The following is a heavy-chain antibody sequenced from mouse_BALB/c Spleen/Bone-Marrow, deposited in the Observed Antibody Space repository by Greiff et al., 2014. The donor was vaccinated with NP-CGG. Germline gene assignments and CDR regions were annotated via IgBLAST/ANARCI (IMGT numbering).Heavy chain of an antibody. CDR1: GFSLTSYG. D-gene: IGHD1-2*01. CDR2: IWADGST. V-gene: IGHV2-9*02. Sequence: QVKVVESGPGLVAPSQSLSISCTVSGFSLTSYGVHWVRQPPGKGLEWLGVIWADGSTNYNSALMSRLSISKDNSKSQVFLKMNSLQTDDTAMYYCARITTATGAMDYWGQGTSVTVSS. J-gene: IGHJ4*01. CDR3: ARITTATGAMDY.